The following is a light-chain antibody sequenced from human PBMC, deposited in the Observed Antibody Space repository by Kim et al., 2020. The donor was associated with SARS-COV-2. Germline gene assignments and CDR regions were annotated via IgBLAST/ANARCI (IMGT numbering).Light chain of an antibody. J-gene: IGKJ5*01. Sequence: ASVGERVTIPCRASQAVSTWLAWYQQIPGKAPNLLISAASSLQSGVPSRFSGSGSGTHFTLTITNLQPEDFATYYCQEADSFPTTFGQGTRLEIK. CDR3: QEADSFPTT. CDR2: AAS. CDR1: QAVSTW. V-gene: IGKV1-12*01.